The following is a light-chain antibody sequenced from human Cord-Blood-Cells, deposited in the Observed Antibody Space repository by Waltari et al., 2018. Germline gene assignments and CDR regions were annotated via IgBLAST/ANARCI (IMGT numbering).Light chain of an antibody. CDR2: EGS. J-gene: IGLJ2*01. V-gene: IGLV2-23*01. Sequence: QSALTQPASVSGSPGQSITISCTGTSSDVGSYNLVSWYQQHPGKAPKLMIYEGSKPPSGVSNLFSGSKSGNTASLTISGLQAEDDADYYCCSYAGSSTLVFGGGTKLTVL. CDR1: SSDVGSYNL. CDR3: CSYAGSSTLV.